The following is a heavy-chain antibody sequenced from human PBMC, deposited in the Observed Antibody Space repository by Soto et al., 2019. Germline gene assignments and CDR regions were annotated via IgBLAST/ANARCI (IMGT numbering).Heavy chain of an antibody. CDR2: ISVSGGRT. Sequence: GGSLRLACAASGFTFSSYAMSWVRQAPGKGLEWVSAISVSGGRTNYADSVRGRFIISRDNSKNTLYLQMNSLRAEDTAVYYCAKDPPTIAYWYFDLWGRGTLVTVSS. D-gene: IGHD3-9*01. V-gene: IGHV3-23*01. CDR1: GFTFSSYA. CDR3: AKDPPTIAYWYFDL. J-gene: IGHJ2*01.